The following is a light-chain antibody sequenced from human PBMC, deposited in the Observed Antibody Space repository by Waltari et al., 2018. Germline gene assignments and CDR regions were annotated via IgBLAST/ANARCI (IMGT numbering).Light chain of an antibody. Sequence: DIQMTQSPSTLSASVGDRVSITCRASQNINTWLAWYQFKPGRAPKVLIYKTSTLQTGVPSRFSGSGSGAEFTLTINSLQPDDFAVYYCQQLSNSIFTFGPGTKVDIK. CDR3: QQLSNSIFT. CDR1: QNINTW. J-gene: IGKJ3*01. CDR2: KTS. V-gene: IGKV1-5*03.